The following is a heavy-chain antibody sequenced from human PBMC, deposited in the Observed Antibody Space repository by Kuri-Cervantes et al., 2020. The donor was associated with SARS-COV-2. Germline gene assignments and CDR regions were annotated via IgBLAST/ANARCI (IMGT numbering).Heavy chain of an antibody. CDR3: ARAVRDCSSTSCYPNWFDP. Sequence: SETLSLTCAVYGGSFNNYYWSWVRQSPGKGLEWIGYIYYSGSTYYNPSLKSRVTISVDTSKNQFSLKLSSVTAADTAVYYCARAVRDCSSTSCYPNWFDPWGQGTLVTVSS. CDR2: IYYSGST. V-gene: IGHV4-59*06. CDR1: GGSFNNYY. D-gene: IGHD2-2*01. J-gene: IGHJ5*02.